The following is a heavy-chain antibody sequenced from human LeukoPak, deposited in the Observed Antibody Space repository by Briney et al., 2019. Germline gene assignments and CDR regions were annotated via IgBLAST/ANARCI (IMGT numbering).Heavy chain of an antibody. CDR3: AKGEYGSGWPD. D-gene: IGHD6-19*01. CDR2: ISNSGSSK. CDR1: GFTFSNYA. Sequence: GGSLRLSCAASGFTFSNYAMNWVRQAPGKGLEWVSGISNSGSSKDYADSVKGRFTIPRDNSKNTLFLQMNSLRAEDTAIYYCAKGEYGSGWPDWGQGTLVTVSS. J-gene: IGHJ4*02. V-gene: IGHV3-23*01.